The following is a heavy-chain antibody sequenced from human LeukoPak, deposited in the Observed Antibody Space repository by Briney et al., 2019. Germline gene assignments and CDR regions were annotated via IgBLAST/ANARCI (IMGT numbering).Heavy chain of an antibody. Sequence: GGSLRLSCAASGFTFSSSWMSWVRQAPGKGLEWVANIKKDGSETYYVDSVKGRFTISRDNAKNSLYLQMNSLRAEDTAVYYCARGRQGDYWGQGTLVTVSS. V-gene: IGHV3-7*01. CDR2: IKKDGSET. CDR3: ARGRQGDY. CDR1: GFTFSSSW. J-gene: IGHJ4*02.